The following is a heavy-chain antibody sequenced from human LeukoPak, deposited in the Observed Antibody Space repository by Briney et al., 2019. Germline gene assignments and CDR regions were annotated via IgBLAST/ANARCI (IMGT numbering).Heavy chain of an antibody. D-gene: IGHD5-12*01. V-gene: IGHV3-74*01. CDR3: ARARPSMWIDY. CDR2: INSDGSST. Sequence: GGSLRLSCAASRFTFSTYWMHWVHQAPGKGLVWVSRINSDGSSTGYADSVKGRFTISRDSSKNTLYLQMNSLRPEDTAVYYCARARPSMWIDYWGQGTLVTVSS. CDR1: RFTFSTYW. J-gene: IGHJ4*02.